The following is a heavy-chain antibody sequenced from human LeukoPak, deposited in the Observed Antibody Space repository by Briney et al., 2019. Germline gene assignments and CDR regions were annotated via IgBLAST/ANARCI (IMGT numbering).Heavy chain of an antibody. D-gene: IGHD4-23*01. CDR2: IYSDDTT. Sequence: PGGSLRLSCAVSGFTVSGNYMSWIRQAPGKGLEWVSLIYSDDTTLYADPVKGRFTISRDISKNTLYLQMSSLRAEDTAVYYCARRAGGYSHPYDYWGQGGVVTVSS. CDR3: ARRAGGYSHPYDY. CDR1: GFTVSGNY. V-gene: IGHV3-53*01. J-gene: IGHJ4*02.